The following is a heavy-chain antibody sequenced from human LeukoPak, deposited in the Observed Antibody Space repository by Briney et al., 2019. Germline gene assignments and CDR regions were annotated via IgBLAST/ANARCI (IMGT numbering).Heavy chain of an antibody. V-gene: IGHV4-39*01. CDR1: GGSISSSSYY. D-gene: IGHD2-15*01. CDR2: IYYSGST. J-gene: IGHJ4*02. Sequence: SETLSLTCTVSGGSISSSSYYWGWICQPPGKGLEWIGSIYYSGSTYYNPSLQSRVTISVDTSKNQFSLKLSSVTAADTAVYYCARHSLAYCSGGSCDGVDYWGQGTLVTVSS. CDR3: ARHSLAYCSGGSCDGVDY.